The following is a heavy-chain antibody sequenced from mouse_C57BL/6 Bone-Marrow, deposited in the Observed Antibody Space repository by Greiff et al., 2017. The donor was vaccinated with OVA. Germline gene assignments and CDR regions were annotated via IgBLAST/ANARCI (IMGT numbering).Heavy chain of an antibody. CDR2: ISNLAYSI. CDR3: ARHINYGSRGYFDV. J-gene: IGHJ1*03. D-gene: IGHD1-1*01. CDR1: GFTFSDYG. Sequence: EVKLVESGGGLVQPGGSLKLSCAASGFTFSDYGMAWVRQAPRKGPEWVAFISNLAYSIYYADTVTGRFTISRENAKNTLYLEMSSLRSEDTAMYYCARHINYGSRGYFDVWGTGTTVTVSS. V-gene: IGHV5-15*01.